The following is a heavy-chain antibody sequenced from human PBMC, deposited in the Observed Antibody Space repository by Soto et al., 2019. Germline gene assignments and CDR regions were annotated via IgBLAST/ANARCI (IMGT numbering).Heavy chain of an antibody. Sequence: QITLKESGPTLVKPTQTLTLTCTFSGFSLTTSGVTVAWIRQPPGKALEWLALISWDDDQRYTSSLKTRLTITKDTSKNQVVLVMTNMDPVDTATYYCAHSSMTEMAAAGPLFGMDVWGQGTTVTVSS. CDR1: GFSLTTSGVT. D-gene: IGHD6-25*01. V-gene: IGHV2-5*02. CDR3: AHSSMTEMAAAGPLFGMDV. J-gene: IGHJ6*01. CDR2: ISWDDDQ.